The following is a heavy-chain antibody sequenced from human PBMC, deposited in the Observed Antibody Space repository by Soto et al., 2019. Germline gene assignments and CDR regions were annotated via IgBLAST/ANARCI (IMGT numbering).Heavy chain of an antibody. Sequence: VQLVESGGGVVQPGRSLRLSCTVSGFTFTNYAMHWVRQAPGKGLEWVAVISYDGSNTYSADSVKGRFTISRDNSQNTLFLHMNSLRPEDTAMYYCARDPIHIPVGYFDFWGQGTLVTVSS. CDR1: GFTFTNYA. CDR2: ISYDGSNT. V-gene: IGHV3-30-3*01. CDR3: ARDPIHIPVGYFDF. J-gene: IGHJ4*02. D-gene: IGHD2-2*02.